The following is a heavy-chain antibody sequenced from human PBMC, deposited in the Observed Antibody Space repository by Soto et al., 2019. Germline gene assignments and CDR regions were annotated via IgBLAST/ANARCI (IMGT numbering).Heavy chain of an antibody. J-gene: IGHJ4*02. Sequence: ASETLSLTSTVSGGSINSGGYYWTWIRQHPEKGLEWLGNIDHSGTTYYNPSLRSRLSISLDTSQNQFSLQVTSMTAADTAVYFCVRGRGYSYQTYYDFWGQGSLVTVSS. V-gene: IGHV4-31*03. CDR1: GGSINSGGYY. D-gene: IGHD5-18*01. CDR2: IDHSGTT. CDR3: VRGRGYSYQTYYDF.